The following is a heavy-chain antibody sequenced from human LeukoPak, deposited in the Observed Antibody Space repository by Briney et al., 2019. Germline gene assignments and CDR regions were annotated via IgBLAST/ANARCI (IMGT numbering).Heavy chain of an antibody. CDR1: GYTFTSNY. CDR3: ARDNSVRDEAWWLNP. CDR2: ISPSGGST. J-gene: IGHJ5*02. D-gene: IGHD5-24*01. V-gene: IGHV1-46*01. Sequence: ASVKVSCKAFGYTFTSNYMHWVRQAPGQGPEWMGVISPSGGSTTYAQKFQGRVTLTRDMSTSTDYLELSSLRSEDTAVYYCARDNSVRDEAWWLNPWGQGTLVTVSS.